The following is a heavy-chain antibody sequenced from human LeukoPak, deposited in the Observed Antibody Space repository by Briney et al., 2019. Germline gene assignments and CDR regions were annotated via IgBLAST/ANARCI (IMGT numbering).Heavy chain of an antibody. V-gene: IGHV4-38-2*02. D-gene: IGHD3-22*01. CDR2: IYHSGST. Sequence: SETLSLTCTVSGYSISSGYYWGWIRQPPGDVLEWIGSIYHSGSTYYNPSLKSRVTISVDTSKIQFSLKLSSVTAADTAVYYCQGSYDAHFDYWGQGSLVTVSS. CDR3: QGSYDAHFDY. J-gene: IGHJ4*02. CDR1: GYSISSGYY.